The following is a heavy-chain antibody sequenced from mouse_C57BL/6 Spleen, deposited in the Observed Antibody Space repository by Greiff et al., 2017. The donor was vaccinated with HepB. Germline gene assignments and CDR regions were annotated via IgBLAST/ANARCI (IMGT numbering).Heavy chain of an antibody. D-gene: IGHD1-1*01. CDR2: IDPSDSYT. CDR3: ARRYYGSPYFDY. J-gene: IGHJ2*01. V-gene: IGHV1-59*01. Sequence: QVQLQQSGAELARPGASVKLSCKASGFTFTSYWMHWVKQRPGQGLEWIGVIDPSDSYTNYNQKFKGKATLTVDTSSSTAYMQLSSLTSEDSAVYYCARRYYGSPYFDYWGQGTTLTVSS. CDR1: GFTFTSYW.